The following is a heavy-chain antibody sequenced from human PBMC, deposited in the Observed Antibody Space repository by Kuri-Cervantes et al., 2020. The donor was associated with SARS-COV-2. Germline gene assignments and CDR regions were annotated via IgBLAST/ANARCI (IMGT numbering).Heavy chain of an antibody. D-gene: IGHD6-19*01. CDR2: ISGSGGST. J-gene: IGHJ4*02. CDR1: GFTFSSYS. CDR3: AKDRGTAGGWYYFDY. Sequence: GESLKISCAASGFTFSSYSMNWVRQAPGKGLEWVSAISGSGGSTYYADSVKGRFTISRDNSKNTLYLQMNSLRAEDTAVYYCAKDRGTAGGWYYFDYWGQGTLVTVSS. V-gene: IGHV3-23*01.